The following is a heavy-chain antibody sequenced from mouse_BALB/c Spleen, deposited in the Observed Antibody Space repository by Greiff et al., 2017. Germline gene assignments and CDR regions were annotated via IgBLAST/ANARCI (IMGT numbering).Heavy chain of an antibody. CDR3: AREDYRYDEEGGYFDV. V-gene: IGHV5-6-3*01. D-gene: IGHD2-14*01. J-gene: IGHJ1*01. Sequence: EVKVVESGGGLVQPGGSLKLSCAASGFTFSSYGMSWVRQTPDKRLELVATINSNGGSTYYPDSVKGRFTISRDNAKNTLYLQMSSLKSEDTAMYYCAREDYRYDEEGGYFDVWGAGTTVTVSS. CDR2: INSNGGST. CDR1: GFTFSSYG.